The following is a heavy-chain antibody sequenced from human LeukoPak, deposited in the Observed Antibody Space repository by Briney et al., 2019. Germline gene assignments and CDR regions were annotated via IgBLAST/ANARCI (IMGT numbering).Heavy chain of an antibody. Sequence: PGGSLRLSCAASGFTFRRYWMHWVRPAPGEGLEWVSTISASGGSTYYADSVKGRFTISRDDSKNTLYLQMNSLRAEDTALYYCTKGGGFNYYYYGMDVWGQGTTVTVSS. V-gene: IGHV3-23*01. J-gene: IGHJ6*02. CDR3: TKGGGFNYYYYGMDV. CDR2: ISASGGST. CDR1: GFTFRRYW. D-gene: IGHD5-24*01.